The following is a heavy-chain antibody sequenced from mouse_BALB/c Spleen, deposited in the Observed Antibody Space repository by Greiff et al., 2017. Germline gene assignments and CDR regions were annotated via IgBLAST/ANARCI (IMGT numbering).Heavy chain of an antibody. Sequence: EVMLVESGGGLVQPGGSLRLSCATSGFTFTDYYMSWVRQPPGKALEWLGFIRNKANGYTTEYSASVKGRFTISRDNSQSILYLQMNTLRAEDSATYYCAREGMISMDYCGQGTSVTVSS. CDR2: IRNKANGYTT. CDR1: GFTFTDYY. V-gene: IGHV7-3*02. CDR3: AREGMISMDY. D-gene: IGHD2-4*01. J-gene: IGHJ4*01.